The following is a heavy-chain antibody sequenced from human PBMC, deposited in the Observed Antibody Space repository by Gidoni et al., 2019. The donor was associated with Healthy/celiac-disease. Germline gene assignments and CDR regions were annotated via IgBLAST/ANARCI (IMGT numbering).Heavy chain of an antibody. V-gene: IGHV1-58*01. D-gene: IGHD3-3*01. CDR1: GFTFTSSA. CDR2: IVVGSGNT. CDR3: AAGDYDFWSGYFDP. Sequence: QMQLVQSGPEVKKPGTSVKVSCKAAGFTFTSSAVQWVRQARGQRLEWIGWIVVGSGNTNYAQKFQERVTITRDMSTSTAYMELSSLRSEDTAVYYCAAGDYDFWSGYFDPWGQGTLVTVSS. J-gene: IGHJ5*02.